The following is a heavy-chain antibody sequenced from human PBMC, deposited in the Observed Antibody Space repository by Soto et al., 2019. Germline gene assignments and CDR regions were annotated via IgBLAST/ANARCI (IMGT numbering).Heavy chain of an antibody. J-gene: IGHJ4*02. CDR2: IIPIFGTA. V-gene: IGHV1-69*01. CDR1: GGTFSSYA. D-gene: IGHD1-26*01. Sequence: QVQLVQSGAEVQKPGSSVKVSCKASGGTFSSYAISWVRQAPGQGLEWMGGIIPIFGTANYAQKFQGRVTITAAESTSTAYMEQSSLRAEDTDVYYCARGHSGSYWRFDYWGQGTLVTVSS. CDR3: ARGHSGSYWRFDY.